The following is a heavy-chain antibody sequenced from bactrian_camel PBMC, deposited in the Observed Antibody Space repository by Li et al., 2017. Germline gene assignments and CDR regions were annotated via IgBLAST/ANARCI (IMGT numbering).Heavy chain of an antibody. Sequence: QLVESGGDSVQAGGSLRLTCAASAFTSSSNCMGWFRQAPGKEHEGVAAIVTDGRSTYYDRSVNGRFTIDKDSAKNTLYLGMDSLKPEDTGTYYCAQSCTLDWVPPLRDPYWGQGTQVTVS. D-gene: IGHD1*01. CDR2: IVTDGRST. J-gene: IGHJ4*01. CDR1: AFTSSSNC. CDR3: AQSCTLDWVPPLRDPY. V-gene: IGHV3S28*01.